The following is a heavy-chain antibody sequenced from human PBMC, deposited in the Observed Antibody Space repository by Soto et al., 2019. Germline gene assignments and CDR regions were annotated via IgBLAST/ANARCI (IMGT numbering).Heavy chain of an antibody. D-gene: IGHD4-17*01. CDR2: IYYSGST. Sequence: SETLSLTCTVSGGSISSGGYYWSWIRQHPGKGLEWIGYIYYSGSTYYNPSLKSRVTISVDTSKNQFSLKLSSVTAADTAVYYCARGLRSLPYYYYYMAVWGKGTTVTVSS. CDR3: ARGLRSLPYYYYYMAV. CDR1: GGSISSGGYY. V-gene: IGHV4-31*03. J-gene: IGHJ6*03.